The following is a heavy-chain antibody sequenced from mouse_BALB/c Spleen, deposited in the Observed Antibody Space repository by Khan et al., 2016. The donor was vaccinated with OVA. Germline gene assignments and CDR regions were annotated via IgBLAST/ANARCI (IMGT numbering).Heavy chain of an antibody. V-gene: IGHV9-1*02. J-gene: IGHJ1*01. CDR2: INTYTGAP. Sequence: QIQLVQSGPELKKPGETVKISCKASGYTFTNYGMNWVKQAPGKGLKWMGWINTYTGAPTYTDDFKGRFAFSLETSASTAHLQINSLKNEDMATYFCARGASYWYFDVGGAGTTVTVSS. CDR3: ARGASYWYFDV. CDR1: GYTFTNYG.